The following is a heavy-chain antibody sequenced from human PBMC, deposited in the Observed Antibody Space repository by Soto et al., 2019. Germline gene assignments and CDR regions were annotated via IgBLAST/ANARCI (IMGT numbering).Heavy chain of an antibody. D-gene: IGHD1-1*01. V-gene: IGHV1-69*02. Sequence: ASVKVSCKASGGTFSSYTISWVRQAPGQGLEWMGRIIPILGIANYAQKFQGRVTITADKSTSTAYMELSSLRSEDTAVYYCASQIGPNLEDYWGQGTLVTVSS. CDR3: ASQIGPNLEDY. CDR1: GGTFSSYT. CDR2: IIPILGIA. J-gene: IGHJ4*02.